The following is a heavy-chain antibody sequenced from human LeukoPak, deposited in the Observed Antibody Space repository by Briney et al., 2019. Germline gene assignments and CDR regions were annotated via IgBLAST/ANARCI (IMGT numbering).Heavy chain of an antibody. CDR3: ARDNGGDYWYSDI. CDR2: ISGSGGST. CDR1: GFTFSSYA. J-gene: IGHJ2*01. Sequence: GGSLRLSCAASGFTFSSYAMSWVRQAPGKGLEWVSAISGSGGSTYYADSVKGRFTISRDNSKNTLYLQMNSLRAEDTAVYFCARDNGGDYWYSDIWGRGTLVTVSS. D-gene: IGHD2-21*01. V-gene: IGHV3-23*01.